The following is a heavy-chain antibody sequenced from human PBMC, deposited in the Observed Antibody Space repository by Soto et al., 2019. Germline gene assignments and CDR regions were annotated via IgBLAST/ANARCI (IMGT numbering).Heavy chain of an antibody. Sequence: GGSLRLSCAASGFTSSSYEMNWVRQAPGKGLEWVSYISSSGSTIYYADSVKGRFTISRDNAKNSLYLQMNSLRAEDTAVYYCARFVAYDFWSGSQMDVWGQGTTVTVSS. CDR3: ARFVAYDFWSGSQMDV. V-gene: IGHV3-48*03. D-gene: IGHD3-3*01. CDR1: GFTSSSYE. CDR2: ISSSGSTI. J-gene: IGHJ6*02.